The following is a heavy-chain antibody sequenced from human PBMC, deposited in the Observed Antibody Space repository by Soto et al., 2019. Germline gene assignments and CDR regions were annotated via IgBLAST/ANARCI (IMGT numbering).Heavy chain of an antibody. CDR2: ISAYNGNT. CDR3: ARGGTPIDY. D-gene: IGHD3-16*01. V-gene: IGHV1-18*01. Sequence: QVQLVQSGAEVKKPGASVKVSCKASGYTFTNFGISWVRQAPGQGLEWMGWISAYNGNTNYAQKFQGRVTMTTDTSTSTAYIEVRSLRFGDTAVYYWARGGTPIDYWGQGTLVTVSS. CDR1: GYTFTNFG. J-gene: IGHJ4*02.